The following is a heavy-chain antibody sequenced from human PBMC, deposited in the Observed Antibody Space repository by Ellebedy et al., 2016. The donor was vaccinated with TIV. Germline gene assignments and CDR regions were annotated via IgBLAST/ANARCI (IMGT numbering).Heavy chain of an antibody. D-gene: IGHD3-3*01. CDR2: VDHGGST. Sequence: SETLSLTCAVYGGSFSGYSWSWIRQPPGRGLEWIGDVDHGGSTNYNPSLKSRVTISLDTSNNHFSPRLSSVTSADTAVYSCARNILRFLNAFEIWGQGTMVTISS. J-gene: IGHJ3*02. CDR1: GGSFSGYS. V-gene: IGHV4-34*01. CDR3: ARNILRFLNAFEI.